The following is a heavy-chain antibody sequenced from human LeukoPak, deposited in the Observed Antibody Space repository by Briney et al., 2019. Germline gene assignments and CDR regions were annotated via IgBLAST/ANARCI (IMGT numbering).Heavy chain of an antibody. CDR2: IRSKTDGGTT. J-gene: IGHJ4*02. CDR1: GFTFSNAR. V-gene: IGHV3-15*01. CDR3: FRGSASGV. Sequence: PGGSLRLSCAASGFTFSNARMSWVRQAPGKGLEWVGRIRSKTDGGTTDYAAPVKGRFIISRDDSKNTLYLQMNSLKTEDTAVYYCFRGSASGVWGQGTLVTVSS. D-gene: IGHD2-2*01.